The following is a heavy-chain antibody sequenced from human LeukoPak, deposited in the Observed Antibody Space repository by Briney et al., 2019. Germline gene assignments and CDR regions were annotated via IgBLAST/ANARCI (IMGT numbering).Heavy chain of an antibody. CDR2: IYYSGST. D-gene: IGHD4-17*01. J-gene: IGHJ5*02. V-gene: IGHV4-39*02. CDR3: ARETLTTSRWFDP. Sequence: SETLSLTCIASGGSISSSSYYWGWIRQPPGKGLEWIGSIYYSGSTFYNPSLKSRVTISVDTSKDQFSLKLRSVTAADTAVYYCARETLTTSRWFDPWGQGTLVTVSS. CDR1: GGSISSSSYY.